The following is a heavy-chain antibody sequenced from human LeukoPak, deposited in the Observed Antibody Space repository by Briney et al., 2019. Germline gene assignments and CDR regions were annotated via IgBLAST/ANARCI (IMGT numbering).Heavy chain of an antibody. CDR3: ASSDVVVVAANAFDI. CDR2: IYYSGST. J-gene: IGHJ3*02. D-gene: IGHD2-15*01. V-gene: IGHV4-39*01. Sequence: SETLSLTCTVSGGSISSSSYYWGWIRQPPGKGLEWIGSIYYSGSTYYNPSLKSRVTISVDTSKSQFSLKLSSVTAADTAVYYCASSDVVVVAANAFDIWGQGTMVTVSS. CDR1: GGSISSSSYY.